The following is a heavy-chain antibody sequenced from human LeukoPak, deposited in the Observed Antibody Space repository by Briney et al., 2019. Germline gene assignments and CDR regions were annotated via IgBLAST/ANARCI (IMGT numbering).Heavy chain of an antibody. CDR3: ARGGGSSTKSYYYYYYMDV. CDR2: IYHSGST. D-gene: IGHD2-2*01. CDR1: GGSISSSNW. Sequence: PSETLSLTCAVSGGSISSSNWWSWVHQPPGKGLEWIGEIYHSGSTNYNPSLKSRVTISVDKSKNQFSLKLSSVTAADTAVYYCARGGGSSTKSYYYYYYMDVWGKGTTVTVSS. J-gene: IGHJ6*03. V-gene: IGHV4-4*02.